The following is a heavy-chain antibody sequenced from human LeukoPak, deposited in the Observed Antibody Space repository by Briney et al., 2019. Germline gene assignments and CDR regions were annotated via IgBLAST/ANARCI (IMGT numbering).Heavy chain of an antibody. D-gene: IGHD3-3*01. CDR2: IYYSGST. V-gene: IGHV4-59*01. CDR3: ARGGYYTIDY. J-gene: IGHJ4*02. Sequence: PSETLSLTCTVSGGSISSYYWSWIRQPPGKGLEWIGYIYYSGSTNYNPSLKSRVTISVDTSKNQFSLKLNSVTAADTAVYYCARGGYYTIDYWGQGALVTVSS. CDR1: GGSISSYY.